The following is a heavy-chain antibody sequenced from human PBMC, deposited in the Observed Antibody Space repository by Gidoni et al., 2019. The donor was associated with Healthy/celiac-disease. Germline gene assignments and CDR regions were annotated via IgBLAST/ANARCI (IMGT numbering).Heavy chain of an antibody. Sequence: QVQLVQSGAEVKKPGASVKVSCKASGYTFTSYYMHWVRQAPGQGLEWMGIINPSGGSTSYAQKFQGRVTMTRDTSTSTVYMELSSLRSEDTAVYYCASSFEVGSGVQGYCSGGSCYSGWFDPWGQGTLVTVSS. CDR3: ASSFEVGSGVQGYCSGGSCYSGWFDP. J-gene: IGHJ5*02. CDR1: GYTFTSYY. V-gene: IGHV1-46*01. CDR2: INPSGGST. D-gene: IGHD2-15*01.